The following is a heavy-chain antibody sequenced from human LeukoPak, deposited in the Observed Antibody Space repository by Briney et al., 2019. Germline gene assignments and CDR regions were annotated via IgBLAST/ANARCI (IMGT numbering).Heavy chain of an antibody. Sequence: PGGSLRLSCAASGFTFSSYSMNWVRQAPGKGLEWVSSISSSSSYIYYADSVKGRFTISRDNSKNTLYLQMNSLRAEDTAVYYCARPKSPLWSQYYFDYWGQGTLVTVSS. CDR1: GFTFSSYS. CDR2: ISSSSSYI. D-gene: IGHD5-18*01. CDR3: ARPKSPLWSQYYFDY. V-gene: IGHV3-21*04. J-gene: IGHJ4*02.